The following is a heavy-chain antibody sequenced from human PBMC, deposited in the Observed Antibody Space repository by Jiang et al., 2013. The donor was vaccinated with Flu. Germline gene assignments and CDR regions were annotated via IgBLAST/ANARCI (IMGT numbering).Heavy chain of an antibody. J-gene: IGHJ4*02. Sequence: GAEVKKPGESLKISCKGSGYSFTSYWIGWVRQMPGKGLEWMGIIYPGDSDTRYSPSFQGQVTISADKSISTAYLQWSSLKASDTAIYYCARHAYCSSTSCGEFDYWGQGTLVTVSS. V-gene: IGHV5-51*01. CDR1: GYSFTSYW. D-gene: IGHD2-2*01. CDR2: IYPGDSDT. CDR3: ARHAYCSSTSCGEFDY.